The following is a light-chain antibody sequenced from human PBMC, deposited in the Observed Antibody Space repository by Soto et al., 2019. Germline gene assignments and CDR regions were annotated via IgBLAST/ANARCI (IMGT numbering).Light chain of an antibody. CDR3: RQYHSFQWM. CDR1: QSLLYMSSNKNH. Sequence: DIVMTQSPDSLPVSLGEMATISCKSSQSLLYMSSNKNHLSWYQQKPGQPPQLLIYWSSIRQSGVPDRFSGSGSGTDYTLAISRLQAEDVAVYYCRQYHSFQWMFGQGTKVEI. J-gene: IGKJ1*01. CDR2: WSS. V-gene: IGKV4-1*01.